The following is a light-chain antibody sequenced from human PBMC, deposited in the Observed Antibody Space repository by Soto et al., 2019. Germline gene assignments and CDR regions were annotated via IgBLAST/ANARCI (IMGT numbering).Light chain of an antibody. CDR2: AAS. V-gene: IGKV1-39*01. CDR1: QSISSY. J-gene: IGKJ2*01. Sequence: DIQMTQSPSSLSASVGDRVTITCRASQSISSYLNWYQQKQGKAPKLLIYAASSLQSGVPSRLSGSGSGTDFTLTISSLQPEDFATYYCQQSYSTPYTFGQGTKLEIK. CDR3: QQSYSTPYT.